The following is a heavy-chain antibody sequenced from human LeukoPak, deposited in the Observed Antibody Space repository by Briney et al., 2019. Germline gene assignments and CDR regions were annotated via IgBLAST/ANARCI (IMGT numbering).Heavy chain of an antibody. D-gene: IGHD2-2*01. V-gene: IGHV1-69*01. CDR2: IIPIFGTA. CDR1: GGTFSSYA. CDR3: ARSSRYAKGHRFDY. Sequence: SVKVSCKASGGTFSSYAIDWVRQAPGQGLEWMGGIIPIFGTANYAQKFQGRVTITADESTSTAYMELSSLRSEDTAVYYCARSSRYAKGHRFDYWGQGTLVTVSS. J-gene: IGHJ4*02.